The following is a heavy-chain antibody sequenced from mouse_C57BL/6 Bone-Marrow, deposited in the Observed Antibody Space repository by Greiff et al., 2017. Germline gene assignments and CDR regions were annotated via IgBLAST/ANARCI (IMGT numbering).Heavy chain of an antibody. CDR2: INPNNGGT. D-gene: IGHD2-3*01. V-gene: IGHV1-26*01. Sequence: EVQLQQSGPELVKPGASVKISCKASGYTFTDYYMNWVKQSHGKSLEWIGDINPNNGGTSYNQKFKGKATLTVDKSSSTAYMELRSLTSEDSAVYYCAKFMIYDGYYRDYWGQGTTLTVSS. CDR1: GYTFTDYY. CDR3: AKFMIYDGYYRDY. J-gene: IGHJ2*01.